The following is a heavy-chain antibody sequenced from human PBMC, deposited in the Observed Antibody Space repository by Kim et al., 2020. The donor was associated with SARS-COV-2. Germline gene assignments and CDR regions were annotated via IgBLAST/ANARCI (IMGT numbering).Heavy chain of an antibody. CDR3: ARSLITMVQGPLDY. J-gene: IGHJ4*02. D-gene: IGHD3-10*01. Sequence: NPPRKTRVTQSVDTAKNQFSLKLSSVTAADTAVYYCARSLITMVQGPLDYWGQGTLVTVSS. V-gene: IGHV4-39*01.